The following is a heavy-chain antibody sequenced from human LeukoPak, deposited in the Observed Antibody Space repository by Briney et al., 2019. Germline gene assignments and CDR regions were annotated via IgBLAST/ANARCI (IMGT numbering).Heavy chain of an antibody. CDR1: GYTFTGYY. J-gene: IGHJ4*02. CDR2: INPNSGGT. D-gene: IGHD3-22*01. V-gene: IGHV1-2*02. CDR3: APEGGYDSSGYYY. Sequence: ASVKVSCKASGYTFTGYYMHWVRQAPGQGLEWMGWINPNSGGTNYAQKFQGRVTMTRDTSISTAYMELSRLRSDDTAVYYCAPEGGYDSSGYYYWGQGTLVTVSS.